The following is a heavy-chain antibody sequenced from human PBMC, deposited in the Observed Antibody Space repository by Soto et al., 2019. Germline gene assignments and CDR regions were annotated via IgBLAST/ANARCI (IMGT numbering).Heavy chain of an antibody. CDR1: ELSFSGDT. CDR2: ISSSSSTI. Sequence: GGSVRLSVAAGELSFSGDTMNWVRQAPGKGLEWVSYISSSSSTIYYADSVKGRFTISRDNAKNSLYLQMNSLRDEDTAVYYCVYGMDVWGQGTTVTVSS. V-gene: IGHV3-48*02. J-gene: IGHJ6*02. CDR3: VYGMDV.